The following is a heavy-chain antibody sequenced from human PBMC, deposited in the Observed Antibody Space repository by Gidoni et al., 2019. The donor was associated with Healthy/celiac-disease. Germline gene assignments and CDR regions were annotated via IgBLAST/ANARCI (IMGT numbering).Heavy chain of an antibody. V-gene: IGHV3-48*04. Sequence: EVQLVESGGGLVQPGGSLRLSCAASGFTFSSYSMNWVRQAQGKGLEWVSYISSSSSTIYYADSVKGRFTISRDNAKNSLYLQMNSLRAEDTAVYYCARDFIAAAGTSDYWGQGTLVTVSS. CDR1: GFTFSSYS. D-gene: IGHD6-13*01. CDR3: ARDFIAAAGTSDY. CDR2: ISSSSSTI. J-gene: IGHJ4*02.